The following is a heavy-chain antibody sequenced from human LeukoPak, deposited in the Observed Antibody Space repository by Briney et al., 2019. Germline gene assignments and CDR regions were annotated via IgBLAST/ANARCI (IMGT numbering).Heavy chain of an antibody. J-gene: IGHJ6*03. CDR2: IIPIFGTA. CDR3: ARALDYYDSSGYYFRPYYYYYYYMDV. D-gene: IGHD3-22*01. Sequence: GSSVKVSCKASGGTFSSYAISWVRQAPGQGLEWMGGIIPIFGTANYAQKFQGRVTITTDESTSTAYMELSSLRSEDTAVYYCARALDYYDSSGYYFRPYYYYYYYMDVWGKGTTVTVS. V-gene: IGHV1-69*05. CDR1: GGTFSSYA.